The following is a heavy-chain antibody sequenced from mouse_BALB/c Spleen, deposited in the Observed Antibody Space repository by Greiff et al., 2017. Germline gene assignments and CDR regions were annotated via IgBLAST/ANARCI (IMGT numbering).Heavy chain of an antibody. CDR3: ARTGGLRRVAWFAY. V-gene: IGHV2-2*02. D-gene: IGHD2-4*01. J-gene: IGHJ3*01. Sequence: VKVVESGPGLVQPSQSLSITCTVSGFSLTSYGVHWVRQSPGKGLEWLGVIWSGGSTDYNAAFISRLSISKDNSKSQVFFKMNSLQANDTAIYYCARTGGLRRVAWFAYWGQGTLVTVSA. CDR1: GFSLTSYG. CDR2: IWSGGST.